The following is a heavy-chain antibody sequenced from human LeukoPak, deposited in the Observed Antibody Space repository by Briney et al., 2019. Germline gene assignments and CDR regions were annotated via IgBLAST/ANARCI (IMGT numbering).Heavy chain of an antibody. V-gene: IGHV4-39*07. CDR2: IYYSGST. J-gene: IGHJ4*02. CDR1: GGSISSSSYY. CDR3: ARSSGGRATHY. D-gene: IGHD1-26*01. Sequence: SETLSLTCTVSGGSISSSSYYWGWIRQPPGKGLEWIGSIYYSGSTYYNPSLKSRVTISVDTSKNQFSLKLSSVTAADTAVYYCARSSGGRATHYWGQGTLVTVSS.